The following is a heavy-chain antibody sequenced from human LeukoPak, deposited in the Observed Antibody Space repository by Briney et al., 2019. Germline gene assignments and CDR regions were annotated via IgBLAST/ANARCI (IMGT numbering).Heavy chain of an antibody. Sequence: PSETLSLTCAVSGYSISSGYYWGWLRQPPEKGLEGIGSIFHSGSTYYNPSLKSRVTISVDTSKNQFSLKLSSVTAADTAVYYCARDPVGDYGDYWGQGTLVTVSS. D-gene: IGHD4-17*01. CDR3: ARDPVGDYGDY. CDR2: IFHSGST. V-gene: IGHV4-38-2*02. J-gene: IGHJ4*02. CDR1: GYSISSGYY.